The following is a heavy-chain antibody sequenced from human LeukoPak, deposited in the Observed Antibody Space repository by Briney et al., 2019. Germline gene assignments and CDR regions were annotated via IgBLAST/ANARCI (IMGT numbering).Heavy chain of an antibody. D-gene: IGHD5-18*01. J-gene: IGHJ6*03. V-gene: IGHV3-15*01. CDR2: IKNNTDGRNA. CDR1: GFTFSNAW. Sequence: PGGSLRLSCAASGFTFSNAWMSWVRQAPGKGLEWVGRIKNNTDGRNADYAAPVKGRFTISRDDSKNTLYLQMNSLKTEDTAVYYCNTDPTVVRGDTAMDQGNYYYYIDVWGKGTTVTVSS. CDR3: NTDPTVVRGDTAMDQGNYYYYIDV.